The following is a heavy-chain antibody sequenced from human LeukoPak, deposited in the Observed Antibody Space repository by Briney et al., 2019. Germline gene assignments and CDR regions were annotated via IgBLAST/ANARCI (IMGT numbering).Heavy chain of an antibody. V-gene: IGHV1-2*02. J-gene: IGHJ5*02. Sequence: ASVKVSCKASGYTFTGYYMHWVRQAPGQGLEWMGWINSNSGGTNYAQKFQGRVTMTRDTSVSTAYMELSRLRSDDTAVYYCARDRAAAGANWFDPWGQGTLVTVSS. CDR2: INSNSGGT. CDR1: GYTFTGYY. D-gene: IGHD6-13*01. CDR3: ARDRAAAGANWFDP.